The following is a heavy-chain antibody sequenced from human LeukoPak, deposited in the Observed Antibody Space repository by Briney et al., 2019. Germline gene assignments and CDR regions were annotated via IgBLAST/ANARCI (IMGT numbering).Heavy chain of an antibody. CDR3: ARAAEFFPLLWFGASRSRYHWFDP. CDR1: GYTSTGYY. Sequence: GDSVTVSCKASGYTSTGYYMHWVRQGPGQGLEWMGWINPNSGGTNYAQTFRGSVTTSRDTSISTAYIALSRLRSHDTAVYYCARAAEFFPLLWFGASRSRYHWFDPWGQGTLVTVSS. CDR2: INPNSGGT. V-gene: IGHV1-2*02. D-gene: IGHD3-10*01. J-gene: IGHJ5*02.